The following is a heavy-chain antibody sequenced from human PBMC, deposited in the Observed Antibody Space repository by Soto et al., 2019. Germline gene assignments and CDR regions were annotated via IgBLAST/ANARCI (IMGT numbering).Heavy chain of an antibody. CDR2: IWHDVGNK. CDR3: ARDGDDSTGYGKDY. J-gene: IGHJ4*02. V-gene: IGHV3-33*01. D-gene: IGHD3-22*01. CDR1: GFTFSKYG. Sequence: SLRLSCAASGFTFSKYGLHWVRQAPGKGLAWVAFIWHDVGNKYYADSVKGRFTISRDNSQNTLYLQMNSLRFEDTAVYYWARDGDDSTGYGKDYWGQGTLVTVSS.